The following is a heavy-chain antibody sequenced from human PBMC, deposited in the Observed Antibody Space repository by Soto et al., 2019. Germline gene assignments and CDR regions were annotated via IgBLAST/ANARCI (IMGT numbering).Heavy chain of an antibody. V-gene: IGHV3-74*01. CDR3: VSDDIGPGIDY. Sequence: PGRSLRLSCAASGCTFSNYWMHWDRQAPGRGLVWVSHIDSDGSTTTYADSVEGRFTISRDNAKNTLYRQMNSLRAEDTALSYCVSDDIGPGIDYWGLGTLVTVSP. J-gene: IGHJ4*02. CDR2: IDSDGSTT. CDR1: GCTFSNYW.